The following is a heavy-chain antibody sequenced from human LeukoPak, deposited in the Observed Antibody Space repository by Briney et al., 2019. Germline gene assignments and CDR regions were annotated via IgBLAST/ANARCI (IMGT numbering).Heavy chain of an antibody. V-gene: IGHV4-39*01. J-gene: IGHJ3*02. Sequence: PSETLSLTCPLSGDSISGTTFYWGWIRQPPGKGLEWIASIYHPGSTYYNPSLESRVVISVDTSKNQFSLKLSSVTAADTAVYYCARQRRISSGPQPFDIWGQGSMVTVSS. CDR1: GDSISGTTFY. CDR3: ARQRRISSGPQPFDI. D-gene: IGHD2-15*01. CDR2: IYHPGST.